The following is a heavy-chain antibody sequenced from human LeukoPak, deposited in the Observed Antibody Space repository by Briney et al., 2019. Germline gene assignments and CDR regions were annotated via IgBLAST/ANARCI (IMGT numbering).Heavy chain of an antibody. CDR3: TTIDDFWSGFSSYYFDY. J-gene: IGHJ4*02. D-gene: IGHD3-3*01. CDR2: IKSKTYGGTT. Sequence: GGSLRLSCAASGFTFSNAWMSWVRQAPGKGLEWVGRIKSKTYGGTTDYAAPVKGRFTISRDDSKDTLYLQMTSLRAEDTAVYYCTTIDDFWSGFSSYYFDYWGQGTLVTVSS. CDR1: GFTFSNAW. V-gene: IGHV3-15*01.